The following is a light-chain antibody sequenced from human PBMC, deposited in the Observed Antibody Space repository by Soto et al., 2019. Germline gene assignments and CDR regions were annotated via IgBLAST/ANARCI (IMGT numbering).Light chain of an antibody. CDR2: SNN. V-gene: IGLV1-44*01. Sequence: QSALTQTPSASATPGQRVTISCSGTNCNIGSNTITWYQQLPGTAPKRLIHSNNQRPSGVPDRFSASKSGTSASLAISGLQSEDEADYYCAAWDDSLNGYVFXTGTKVTVL. CDR1: NCNIGSNT. CDR3: AAWDDSLNGYV. J-gene: IGLJ1*01.